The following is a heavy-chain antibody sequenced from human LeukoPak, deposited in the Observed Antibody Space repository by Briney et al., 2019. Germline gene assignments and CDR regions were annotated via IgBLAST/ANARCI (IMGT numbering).Heavy chain of an antibody. Sequence: SETLSLTCTVSGGSISSYYWNWSRQPPRKGLEWIGYIYSSGSTNYNPSLKSRVTISVDTSKNQFSLKLSSVTAADTAVYYCATRRGYCSGGNCNYYFDYWGQGTLVTVSS. J-gene: IGHJ4*02. CDR2: IYSSGST. V-gene: IGHV4-59*01. CDR3: ATRRGYCSGGNCNYYFDY. D-gene: IGHD2-15*01. CDR1: GGSISSYY.